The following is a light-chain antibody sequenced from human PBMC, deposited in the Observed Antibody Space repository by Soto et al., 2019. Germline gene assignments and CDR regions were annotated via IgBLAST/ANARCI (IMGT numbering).Light chain of an antibody. Sequence: IQMTQSPSSLTASRGDRVPIDXRISDKIIGYLDWYQQKPGXAPKXXXVCXSTLQRGGPSRLSGSGSGTDFTLTISSLQPEYVATYYCQKCKVATCTFGGGTKVEIK. CDR3: QKCKVATCT. CDR2: CXS. CDR1: DKIIGY. V-gene: IGKV1-27*01. J-gene: IGKJ4*02.